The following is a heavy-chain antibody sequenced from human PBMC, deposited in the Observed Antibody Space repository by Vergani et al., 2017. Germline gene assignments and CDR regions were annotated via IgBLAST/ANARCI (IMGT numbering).Heavy chain of an antibody. Sequence: QVQLVESGGGVVQPGRSLRLSCAASGFTFNQYGMHWVRQAPGKGLEWVAVTRYDGNNKQYADSVKGRFTISRDNSKSTMYLQMNSLRDEDTGVYYCARDLRVLYNRFDPWGQGTLVTVSS. J-gene: IGHJ5*02. CDR2: TRYDGNNK. CDR3: ARDLRVLYNRFDP. CDR1: GFTFNQYG. D-gene: IGHD1-14*01. V-gene: IGHV3-33*01.